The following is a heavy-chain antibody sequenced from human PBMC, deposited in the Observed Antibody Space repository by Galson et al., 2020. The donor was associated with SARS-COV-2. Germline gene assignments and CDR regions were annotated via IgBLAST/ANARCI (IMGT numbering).Heavy chain of an antibody. CDR2: LQRKPAGGAI. V-gene: IGHV3-15*01. Sequence: GGSLRLSCAASGFAFNNAWMSWVRPAPGKGLGWVGSLQRKPAGGAIHYADPVNGRFSISRDDSKNTLYLQMNILKPEDTAVYYCATTLWIPGGMDVWGQGTTVTVSS. CDR3: ATTLWIPGGMDV. D-gene: IGHD2-21*01. J-gene: IGHJ6*02. CDR1: GFAFNNAW.